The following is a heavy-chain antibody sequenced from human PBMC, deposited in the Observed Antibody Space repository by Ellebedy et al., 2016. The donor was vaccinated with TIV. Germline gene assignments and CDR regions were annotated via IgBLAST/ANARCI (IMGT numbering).Heavy chain of an antibody. CDR2: IYYSGST. CDR3: ASPAYCGGDCPGSSEDY. Sequence: SETLSLTCTVSGGSISSYYCSWIXXPPGKGLELIGYIYYSGSTNYNPSLKSRVTISVDMSKNQFSLKLSSVTAADTAVYYCASPAYCGGDCPGSSEDYWGQGTLVTVSS. V-gene: IGHV4-59*12. J-gene: IGHJ4*02. D-gene: IGHD2-21*02. CDR1: GGSISSYY.